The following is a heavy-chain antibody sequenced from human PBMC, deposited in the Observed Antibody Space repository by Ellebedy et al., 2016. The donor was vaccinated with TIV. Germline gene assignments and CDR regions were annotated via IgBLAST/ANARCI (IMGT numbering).Heavy chain of an antibody. CDR1: GFTFSTYA. D-gene: IGHD3-10*01. J-gene: IGHJ4*02. Sequence: GESLKISCAASGFTFSTYAMSWVRQAPGKGLEWVSGISTGGATSYADSVKGRFAISRDNSQNTLYLQMNSLRAEDTAVYYCAKGFPPNYYNSGGIDLYWGQGTLVTVSS. V-gene: IGHV3-23*01. CDR3: AKGFPPNYYNSGGIDLY. CDR2: ISTGGAT.